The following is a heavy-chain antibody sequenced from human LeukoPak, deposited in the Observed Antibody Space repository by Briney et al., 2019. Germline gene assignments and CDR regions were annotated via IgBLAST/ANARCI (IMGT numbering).Heavy chain of an antibody. J-gene: IGHJ4*02. CDR2: INWNGGST. D-gene: IGHD6-13*01. V-gene: IGHV3-20*01. CDR3: ARDRRYSGSWYTCFDY. CDR1: GFTFDDYG. Sequence: PGGSLRLFCAASGFTFDDYGMSWVRQAPGKGLEWVSGINWNGGSTGYADSVKGRFTISRDNAKNSLYLQMNSLRAEDTALYHCARDRRYSGSWYTCFDYWGQGTLVTVSS.